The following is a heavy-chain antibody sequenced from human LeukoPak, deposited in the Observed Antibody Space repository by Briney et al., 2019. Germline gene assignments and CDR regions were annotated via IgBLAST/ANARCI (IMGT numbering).Heavy chain of an antibody. J-gene: IGHJ3*02. V-gene: IGHV4-4*07. CDR2: IYTSGST. D-gene: IGHD3-22*01. CDR1: GGSISSYY. Sequence: SETLSLTCTVSGGSISSYYWSWIRQPAGKGLEWIGRIYTSGSTNYNPSLKSRVTMSVDTSKNQFSLKPSSVTAADTAVYYCARIGINSGYSKAFDIWGQGTMVTVSS. CDR3: ARIGINSGYSKAFDI.